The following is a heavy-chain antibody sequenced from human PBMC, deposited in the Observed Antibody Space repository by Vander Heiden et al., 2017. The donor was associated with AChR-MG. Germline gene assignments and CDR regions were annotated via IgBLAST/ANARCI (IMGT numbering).Heavy chain of an antibody. Sequence: QVQLQESGPGLVKPSETLSLTCTVSGGSISSYYWSWIRQPAGKGLEWIGRIYTSGSTNYNPSLKSRVTMSADTSKNQFSLKLSSVTAADTAVYYCARGGILWFGARDAFDIWGQGTMVTVSS. CDR1: GGSISSYY. CDR3: ARGGILWFGARDAFDI. D-gene: IGHD3-10*01. V-gene: IGHV4-4*07. CDR2: IYTSGST. J-gene: IGHJ3*02.